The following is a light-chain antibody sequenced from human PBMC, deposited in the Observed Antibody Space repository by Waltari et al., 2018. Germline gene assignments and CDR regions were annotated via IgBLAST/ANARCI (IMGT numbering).Light chain of an antibody. Sequence: SYVLTQPPSVSVAPGQTAMISCGGDSIGSKSVHWYQQKPGQAPVLVVYDNADRPYGMHRRIYGSNTGTTATLASSGAEAGDEADYYCQVWDSSSDHVVFGGGTKLTVL. CDR2: DNA. J-gene: IGLJ2*01. CDR1: SIGSKS. V-gene: IGLV3-21*02. CDR3: QVWDSSSDHVV.